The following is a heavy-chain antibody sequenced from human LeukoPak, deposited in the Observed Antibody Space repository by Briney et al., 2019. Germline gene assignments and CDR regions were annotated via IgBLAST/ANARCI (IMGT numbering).Heavy chain of an antibody. CDR3: TRDRSRAEDH. Sequence: GGSLRLSCAASGFAFIGHWMSWVRQAPGKGLEWVAKINQGGSDKYYVDSVKGRFTISRDNANNLLYLQMNSLRGEDTAVYYCTRDRSRAEDHWGQGTLVTVSS. V-gene: IGHV3-7*01. CDR1: GFAFIGHW. D-gene: IGHD1-14*01. J-gene: IGHJ4*02. CDR2: INQGGSDK.